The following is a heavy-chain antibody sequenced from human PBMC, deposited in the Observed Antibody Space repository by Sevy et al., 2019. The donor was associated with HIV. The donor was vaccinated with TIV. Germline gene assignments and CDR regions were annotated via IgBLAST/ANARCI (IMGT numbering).Heavy chain of an antibody. Sequence: GGSLRLSCAASGFTFSSYGMHWVRQAPGKGLEWVAFIRYDGSNKDYADSVKGRFTISRDNSKNTLYLQMNSLRAEDTAVYYCANIVYSNYVGGFDYWGQGTLVTVSS. CDR2: IRYDGSNK. CDR3: ANIVYSNYVGGFDY. CDR1: GFTFSSYG. D-gene: IGHD4-4*01. J-gene: IGHJ4*02. V-gene: IGHV3-30*02.